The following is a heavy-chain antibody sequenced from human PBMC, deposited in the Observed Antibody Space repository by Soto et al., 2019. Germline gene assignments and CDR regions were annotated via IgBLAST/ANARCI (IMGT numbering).Heavy chain of an antibody. V-gene: IGHV1-69*13. CDR2: IIPIFGTA. Sequence: SVKVSCKASGGTFSSYAISWVRQAPGQGLEWMGGIIPIFGTANYAQKFQGRVTITADESTSTAYMELSSLRSEDTAVYYCARGVVVPAAIGGAVYYYYCMDVWGQGTTVTVSS. J-gene: IGHJ6*02. CDR1: GGTFSSYA. D-gene: IGHD2-2*01. CDR3: ARGVVVPAAIGGAVYYYYCMDV.